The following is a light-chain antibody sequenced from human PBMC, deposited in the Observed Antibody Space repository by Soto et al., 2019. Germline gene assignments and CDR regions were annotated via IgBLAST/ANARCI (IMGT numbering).Light chain of an antibody. Sequence: EIVITQSPAPPSLSPGEKTTPSLRARQSVSSNLAWYQQKPGQAPRLLIYGASTRATGIPARFSGSGSGTEFTLTISSLQSEDFAVYYCQQYNNWPPTWTFGQGTKV. V-gene: IGKV3-15*01. CDR3: QQYNNWPPTWT. J-gene: IGKJ1*01. CDR2: GAS. CDR1: QSVSSN.